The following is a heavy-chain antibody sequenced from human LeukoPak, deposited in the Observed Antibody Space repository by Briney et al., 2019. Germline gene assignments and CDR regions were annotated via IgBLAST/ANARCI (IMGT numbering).Heavy chain of an antibody. CDR1: GGSISSGGYY. Sequence: SETLSLTCTVSGGSISSGGYYWSWIRQHPGKGLEWIGYIYYSGSTYYNPSLKSRVTISVDTSKNQFSLKLSSVTAADTAVYYCARVGYDFWSGYYTGWFDPWGQGTLVTVSS. CDR3: ARVGYDFWSGYYTGWFDP. V-gene: IGHV4-30-4*08. J-gene: IGHJ5*02. CDR2: IYYSGST. D-gene: IGHD3-3*01.